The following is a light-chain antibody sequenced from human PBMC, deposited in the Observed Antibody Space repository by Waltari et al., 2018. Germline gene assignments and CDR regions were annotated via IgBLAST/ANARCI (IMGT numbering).Light chain of an antibody. J-gene: IGKJ1*01. V-gene: IGKV3-15*01. CDR3: QQYEKWSRT. CDR1: QSVTTN. CDR2: GAS. Sequence: EIVMTQTPATLSVSPGESATLFCRASQSVTTNLAWYVQKPGQAPRLLIYGASARATGGPARFTGGGYGTEFTLTISSLQSEDFAVYYCQQYEKWSRTFGQGTKVEIK.